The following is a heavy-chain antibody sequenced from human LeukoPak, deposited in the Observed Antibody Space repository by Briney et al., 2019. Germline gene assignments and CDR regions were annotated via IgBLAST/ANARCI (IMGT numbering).Heavy chain of an antibody. CDR3: ARAKLGSSGIIDN. D-gene: IGHD3-22*01. CDR2: IHQSGRT. V-gene: IGHV4-4*02. J-gene: IGHJ4*02. CDR1: GGSFSSFNW. Sequence: SETLSHTCAVSGGSFSSFNWWSWVRQPPGKGLQWIGEIHQSGRTNYSPSLKSRVTISVDKSKTQFSLKLRSVTAADAAVYYCARAKLGSSGIIDNWGQGTLVTVSS.